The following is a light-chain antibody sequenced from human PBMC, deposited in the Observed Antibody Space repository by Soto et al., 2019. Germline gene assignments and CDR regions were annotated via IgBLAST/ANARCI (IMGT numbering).Light chain of an antibody. CDR2: ATS. CDR3: QQGYSARALT. Sequence: DIQMTQSPSSLSASVGDRVTITCRASQTINSYLNWYQQKPGKAPNLLIYATSSLQSGVPSRFSGSGSGTYFTLTITSLQPEDFATYYCQQGYSARALTFAGGTRWRS. J-gene: IGKJ4*01. V-gene: IGKV1-39*01. CDR1: QTINSY.